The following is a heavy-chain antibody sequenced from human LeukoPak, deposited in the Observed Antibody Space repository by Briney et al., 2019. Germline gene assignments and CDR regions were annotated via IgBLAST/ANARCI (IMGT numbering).Heavy chain of an antibody. J-gene: IGHJ4*02. CDR3: ARDVSGSYIPFEY. D-gene: IGHD1-26*01. CDR1: GFTFSSYE. V-gene: IGHV3-48*03. Sequence: GGSLRLSCAASGFTFSSYETNWVRQAPGKGLEWVSYISSSGSTIYYADSVEGRFTISRDNAKNSLYLQMNSLRAEDTAVYYCARDVSGSYIPFEYWGQGTLVTVSS. CDR2: ISSSGSTI.